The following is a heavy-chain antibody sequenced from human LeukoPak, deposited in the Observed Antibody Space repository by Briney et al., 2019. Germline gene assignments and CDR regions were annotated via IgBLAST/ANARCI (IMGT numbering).Heavy chain of an antibody. CDR1: GFTFSSYW. V-gene: IGHV3-74*01. CDR2: INSDGSST. CDR3: AREMYYYDSSGYSNWFDP. J-gene: IGHJ5*02. Sequence: PRGSLRLSCAASGFTFSSYWMHWVRQAPGKGLVWVSRINSDGSSTSYADSVKGRFTISRDNAKNTLYLQMNSLRAEDTAVYYCAREMYYYDSSGYSNWFDPWGQVTLVTVSS. D-gene: IGHD3-22*01.